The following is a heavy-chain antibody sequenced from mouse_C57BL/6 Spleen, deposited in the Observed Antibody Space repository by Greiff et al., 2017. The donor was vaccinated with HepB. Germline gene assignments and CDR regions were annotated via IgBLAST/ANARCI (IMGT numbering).Heavy chain of an antibody. CDR2: ISYSGST. Sequence: EVQGVESGPGMVKPSQSLSLTCTVTGYSITSGYDWHWIRHFPGNKLEWMGYISYSGSTNYNPSLKSRISITHDTSKNHFFLKLNSVTTEDTATYYCARDGLYYAMDYWGQGTSVTVSS. CDR3: ARDGLYYAMDY. J-gene: IGHJ4*01. CDR1: GYSITSGYD. V-gene: IGHV3-1*01.